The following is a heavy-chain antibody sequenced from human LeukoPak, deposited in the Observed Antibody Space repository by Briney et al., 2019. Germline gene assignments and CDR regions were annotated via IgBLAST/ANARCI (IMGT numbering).Heavy chain of an antibody. D-gene: IGHD6-13*01. J-gene: IGHJ1*01. CDR3: ARGQTGYSSSWYGGPKYFQH. CDR2: INHSGST. Sequence: SETLSLTCAVYGGSFSGYYWSWIRQPPGKGLEWIGEINHSGSTNYNPSLKSRVTISVDTSKNQFSLKLSSVTAADTAVYYSARGQTGYSSSWYGGPKYFQHWGQGTLVTVSS. V-gene: IGHV4-34*01. CDR1: GGSFSGYY.